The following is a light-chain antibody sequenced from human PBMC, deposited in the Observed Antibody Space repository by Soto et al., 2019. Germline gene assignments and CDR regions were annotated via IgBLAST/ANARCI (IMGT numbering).Light chain of an antibody. V-gene: IGLV1-47*02. CDR3: ASWAYSLSGRV. CDR1: SSNIGSNY. J-gene: IGLJ3*02. Sequence: QSVLTQPPSASGTPGQRVTISCSGSSSNIGSNYEYCYQQLQGTAPQLLIYSNNPRPPGGPDRFSGSKSGTAASLAISGLRSEDEADYYCASWAYSLSGRVFGGGTKLTVL. CDR2: SNN.